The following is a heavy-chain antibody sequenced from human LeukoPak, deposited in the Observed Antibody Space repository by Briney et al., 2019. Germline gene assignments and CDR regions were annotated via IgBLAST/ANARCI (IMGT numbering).Heavy chain of an antibody. CDR3: TRGPIAAAGNY. CDR2: IYSGSST. Sequence: GGSLRLSCAASGFTVSSNYMSWVRQAPGKGLEWVSVIYSGSSTYYADSVKGRFTISRDNSKNTLYLQMNSLRAEDPAVYYCTRGPIAAAGNYWGQGTLVTVSS. CDR1: GFTVSSNY. V-gene: IGHV3-53*01. D-gene: IGHD6-13*01. J-gene: IGHJ4*02.